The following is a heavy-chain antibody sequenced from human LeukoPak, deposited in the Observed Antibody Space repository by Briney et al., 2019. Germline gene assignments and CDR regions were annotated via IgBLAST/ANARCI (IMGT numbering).Heavy chain of an antibody. CDR1: GGSISSYY. J-gene: IGHJ6*03. V-gene: IGHV4-4*09. CDR3: ARHIERPFDYMDV. D-gene: IGHD5-12*01. Sequence: SETLSLTCTVSGGSISSYYWSWIRQPPGKGLEWIGYIYTSGSTNYNPSLKSRVTISVDTSKNQFSLKLSSVTVADTAVYYCARHIERPFDYMDVWGKGTTVTVCS. CDR2: IYTSGST.